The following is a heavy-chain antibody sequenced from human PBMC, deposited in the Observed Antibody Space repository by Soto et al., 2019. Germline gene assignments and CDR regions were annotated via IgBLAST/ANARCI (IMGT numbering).Heavy chain of an antibody. V-gene: IGHV4-59*01. Sequence: PSETLSLTCTVSGGSISIYYWSLIRQPPGKGLEWIGYIYYSGSTNYNPSLKSRVTISVGTSKNQFSLKLSSVTAADTAVYYCAREAVMITFGGLMRRAFDIWRKGRXVTVSS. CDR2: IYYSGST. CDR3: AREAVMITFGGLMRRAFDI. D-gene: IGHD3-16*01. J-gene: IGHJ3*02. CDR1: GGSISIYY.